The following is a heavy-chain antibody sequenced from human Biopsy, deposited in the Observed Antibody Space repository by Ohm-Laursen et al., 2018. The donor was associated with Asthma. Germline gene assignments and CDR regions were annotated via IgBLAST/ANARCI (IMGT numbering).Heavy chain of an antibody. D-gene: IGHD1-7*01. CDR3: ARFIDGTFFVDY. Sequence: KVSCKASGYTFINYAIHWVRQAPGQRLEWMGIIFAANSETKYSPSFQGQVTISADMSISTAFLQWSSLKASDTAIYYCARFIDGTFFVDYWGQGTLVTVSS. J-gene: IGHJ4*02. V-gene: IGHV5-51*01. CDR2: IFAANSET. CDR1: GYTFINYA.